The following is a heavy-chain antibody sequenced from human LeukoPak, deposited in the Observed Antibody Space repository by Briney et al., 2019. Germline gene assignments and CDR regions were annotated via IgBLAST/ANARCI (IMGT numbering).Heavy chain of an antibody. CDR3: ARGRGRYNWNRRYFDY. CDR1: GYTFTSYD. V-gene: IGHV1-8*01. D-gene: IGHD1-1*01. J-gene: IGHJ4*02. CDR2: MNPNSGNT. Sequence: ASVKVSCKASGYTFTSYDINWVRQATGQGLEWMGWMNPNSGNTGYAQKFQGRVTMTRNTSISTAYMELSSLRSEDTAVYYCARGRGRYNWNRRYFDYWGQGTLSPSPQ.